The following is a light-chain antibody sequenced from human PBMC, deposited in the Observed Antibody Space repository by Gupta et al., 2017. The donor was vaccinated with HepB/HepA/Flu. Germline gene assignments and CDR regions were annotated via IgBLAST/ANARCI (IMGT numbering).Light chain of an antibody. J-gene: IGLJ3*02. V-gene: IGLV1-44*01. CDR2: RNN. CDR1: SSNIGSNT. CDR3: AAWDDSLNGGV. Sequence: QSVLTQPPSASGTPGQRVTISCSGSSSNIGSNTVNWYQQLPGTPPKLLIYRNNQRPSGVPDRFSGSKSGTSASLAISGLQSEDEADYYCAAWDDSLNGGVFGGGTKMTVL.